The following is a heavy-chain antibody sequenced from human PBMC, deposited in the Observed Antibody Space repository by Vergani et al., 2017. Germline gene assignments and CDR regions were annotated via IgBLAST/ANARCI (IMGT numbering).Heavy chain of an antibody. CDR1: GDSISSGVYY. CDR3: AILARNYLDGDSYYRGPSDP. J-gene: IGHJ5*02. CDR2: IYSTGNT. Sequence: QVQLQESGPGLVKPSQTLSLTCSVSGDSISSGVYYWNWIRQHPGKGLEWIGYIYSTGNTHHNPSLRRRINMSVDTSKNQFSLKLNSVTAADTAMYYCAILARNYLDGDSYYRGPSDPWGQGTLVTVSS. D-gene: IGHD3-3*02. V-gene: IGHV4-31*03.